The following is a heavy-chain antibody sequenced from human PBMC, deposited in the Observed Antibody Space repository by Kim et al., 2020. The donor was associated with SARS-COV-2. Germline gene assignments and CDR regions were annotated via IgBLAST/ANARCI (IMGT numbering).Heavy chain of an antibody. CDR1: GGSLSNYY. Sequence: SETLSLTCTVSGGSLSNYYWSWIRQSPGKGLEWIGYIYYSGSTKYNPSLKSRVTILLDTSNKQVSLRLTSVTAADTAVYYCARDSYVSGSYYSAGVYYGMDVWGQGTTVTVSS. V-gene: IGHV4-59*01. CDR2: IYYSGST. CDR3: ARDSYVSGSYYSAGVYYGMDV. J-gene: IGHJ6*02. D-gene: IGHD3-10*01.